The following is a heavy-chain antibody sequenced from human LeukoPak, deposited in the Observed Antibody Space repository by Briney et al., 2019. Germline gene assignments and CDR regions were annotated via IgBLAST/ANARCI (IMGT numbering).Heavy chain of an antibody. Sequence: GGSLRLSCAASGFTSSIYTMSWVRQAPGKGLEWVSAISGSADHTYYADSVRGQFTISRDNSKSTLYLQMNGLRVEDTAIYYCAKEVLDYESPYWHFDLWGRGTLVTVSS. CDR3: AKEVLDYESPYWHFDL. J-gene: IGHJ2*01. CDR2: ISGSADHT. CDR1: GFTSSIYT. V-gene: IGHV3-23*01. D-gene: IGHD4-17*01.